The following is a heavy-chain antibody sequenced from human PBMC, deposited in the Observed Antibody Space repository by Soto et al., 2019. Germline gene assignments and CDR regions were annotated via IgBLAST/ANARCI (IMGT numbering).Heavy chain of an antibody. J-gene: IGHJ5*02. V-gene: IGHV4-31*03. CDR1: WGSISGGGFY. Sequence: ASETLSLTCTVSWGSISGGGFYRSWNHQHPGKGLEWIGYIYYSGSTYYNPSLKSRVTISVDTSKNQFSLKLSSVTAADTAVYYCARVFSDSSSFFDPWGQGTLVTV. CDR3: ARVFSDSSSFFDP. D-gene: IGHD6-13*01. CDR2: IYYSGST.